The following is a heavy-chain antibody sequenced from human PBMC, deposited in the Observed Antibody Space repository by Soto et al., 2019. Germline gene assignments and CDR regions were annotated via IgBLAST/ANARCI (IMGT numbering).Heavy chain of an antibody. J-gene: IGHJ6*02. D-gene: IGHD6-19*01. Sequence: SVKVSCKAFGGTFSSYAISWVRQAPGQGLEWMGGIIPIFGTANYAQKFQGRVTITADESTSTAYMELSSLRSEDTAVYYCARGDGSGSGWSEYGVGYYYCGMDVWGQGTTVTVSS. CDR3: ARGDGSGSGWSEYGVGYYYCGMDV. CDR2: IIPIFGTA. V-gene: IGHV1-69*13. CDR1: GGTFSSYA.